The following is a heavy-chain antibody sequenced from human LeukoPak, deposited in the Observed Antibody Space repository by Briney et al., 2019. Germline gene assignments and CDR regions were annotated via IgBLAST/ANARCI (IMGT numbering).Heavy chain of an antibody. CDR2: ISWDGGTT. CDR1: GFTFDDYA. CDR3: ATSSGYCSGGSCPDY. V-gene: IGHV3-43D*04. D-gene: IGHD2-15*01. Sequence: PGGSLRLSCAASGFTFDDYAMYWVRQALGKGPEWVSFISWDGGTTYYADSVKGRFTISRDNSKNSLYLQMNSLRAEDTALYYCATSSGYCSGGSCPDYWGQGTLVTVSS. J-gene: IGHJ4*02.